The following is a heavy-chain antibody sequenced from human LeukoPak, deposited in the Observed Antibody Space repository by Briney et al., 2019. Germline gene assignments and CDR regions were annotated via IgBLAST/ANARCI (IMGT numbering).Heavy chain of an antibody. V-gene: IGHV3-33*01. D-gene: IGHD3-10*01. CDR2: LWYDGSNK. CDR3: ARVLRSSGSYYNPPYYYYYGMDV. Sequence: PGGSLRLSCAASGFTFSSYGMHWVRQAPGEGLEWVAVLWYDGSNKYYADSVKGRFTISRDNSKNTLYLQMSSLRAEDTAVYYCARVLRSSGSYYNPPYYYYYGMDVWGQGTTVTVSS. J-gene: IGHJ6*02. CDR1: GFTFSSYG.